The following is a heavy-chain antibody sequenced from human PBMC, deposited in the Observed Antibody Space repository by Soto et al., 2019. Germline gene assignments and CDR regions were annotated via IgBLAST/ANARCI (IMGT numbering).Heavy chain of an antibody. CDR1: GGTFSSYA. J-gene: IGHJ4*02. V-gene: IGHV1-69*01. D-gene: IGHD3-22*01. Sequence: QVQLVQSGAEVKKPGSSVKVSCKASGGTFSSYAISWVRQAPGQGLEWMGGIIPIFGTANYAQKFQGRVTITADESTGTAYMELSSLRSEDTGVYYCARTSGYYYVSPSAYFDYWGQGTLVTVSS. CDR3: ARTSGYYYVSPSAYFDY. CDR2: IIPIFGTA.